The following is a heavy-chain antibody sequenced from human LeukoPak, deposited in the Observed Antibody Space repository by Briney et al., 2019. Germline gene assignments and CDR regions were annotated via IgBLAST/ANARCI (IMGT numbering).Heavy chain of an antibody. V-gene: IGHV3-33*01. Sequence: GGSLRLSCAASGFTFRSYGMQWVRQAPGKGLEWVAIIWYDGSNKYYADSVKGRFTISRDNSKNRLYLQMNSLRAEDTAVYYCATVRGCGGDCYYLDYWGQGTLVTVSS. CDR1: GFTFRSYG. D-gene: IGHD2-21*01. CDR2: IWYDGSNK. J-gene: IGHJ4*02. CDR3: ATVRGCGGDCYYLDY.